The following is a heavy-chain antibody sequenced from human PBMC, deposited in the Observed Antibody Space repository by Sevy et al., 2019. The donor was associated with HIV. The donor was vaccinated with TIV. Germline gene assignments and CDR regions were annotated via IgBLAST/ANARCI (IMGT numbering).Heavy chain of an antibody. CDR1: GGSINSNKYY. D-gene: IGHD2-2*01. CDR2: VYYSGDT. Sequence: SETLSLTCTVSGGSINSNKYYWGWIRQSPGKGLQWIGNVYYSGDTYYSPSLKGRVTISVDTSENQFSLKLTSVTAADTAVYYCARQTLSDCKSTSCYVGPFDYWGQGTLVTVSS. CDR3: ARQTLSDCKSTSCYVGPFDY. V-gene: IGHV4-39*01. J-gene: IGHJ4*02.